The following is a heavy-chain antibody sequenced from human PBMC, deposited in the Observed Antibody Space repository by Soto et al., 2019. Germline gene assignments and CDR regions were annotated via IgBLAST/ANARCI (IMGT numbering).Heavy chain of an antibody. CDR1: GGTFSSYT. V-gene: IGHV1-69*08. Sequence: QVQLVQSGAEVKKPGSSVKISSKASGGTFSSYTISWVRQAPGQGLAWMGRIIPILGIANYAQKFQGRVTITADKSTSTVYMELSSLRSEDTAVYYCAREEDCSGGSCYSIYGYFQHWGQGTLVTVSS. D-gene: IGHD2-15*01. CDR2: IIPILGIA. CDR3: AREEDCSGGSCYSIYGYFQH. J-gene: IGHJ1*01.